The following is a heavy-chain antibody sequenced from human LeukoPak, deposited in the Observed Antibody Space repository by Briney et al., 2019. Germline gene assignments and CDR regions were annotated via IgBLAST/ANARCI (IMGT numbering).Heavy chain of an antibody. D-gene: IGHD6-13*01. V-gene: IGHV4-59*11. CDR3: ARDRGYSSSWYDYYYYYGMDV. CDR2: IYYSGST. Sequence: SETLSLTCTVSGGSISSHYWSWIRQPPGKGLEWIGYIYYSGSTNYNPSLKSRVTISVDTSKNQFSLKLSSVTAADTAVYYCARDRGYSSSWYDYYYYYGMDVWGQGTTVTVSS. CDR1: GGSISSHY. J-gene: IGHJ6*02.